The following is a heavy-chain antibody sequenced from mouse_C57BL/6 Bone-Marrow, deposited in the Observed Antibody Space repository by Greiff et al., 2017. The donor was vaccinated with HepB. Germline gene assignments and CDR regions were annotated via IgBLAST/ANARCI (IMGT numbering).Heavy chain of an antibody. V-gene: IGHV3-6*01. CDR3: ARGYYGSSYTWFAY. J-gene: IGHJ3*01. D-gene: IGHD1-1*01. CDR1: GYSITSGYY. Sequence: VQLQESGPGLVKPSQSLSLTCSVTGYSITSGYYWNWIRQFPGNKLEWMGYISYDGSNNYNPSLKNRISITRDTSKNQFFLKLNSVTTEDTATYYCARGYYGSSYTWFAYWGQGTLVTVSA. CDR2: ISYDGSN.